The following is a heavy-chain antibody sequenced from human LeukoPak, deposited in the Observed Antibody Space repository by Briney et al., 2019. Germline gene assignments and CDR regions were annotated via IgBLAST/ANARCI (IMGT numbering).Heavy chain of an antibody. D-gene: IGHD2-8*01. CDR3: ARTDMYYPYDTFDI. CDR2: IYFGGST. CDR1: GGSISSDY. J-gene: IGHJ3*02. Sequence: SETLSLTCTISGGSISSDYWGWIRQPPGKGLEWIGNIYFGGSTYYNPSLKSRVTISIDTSKKHFSLKLSSVIAADTAVYYCARTDMYYPYDTFDIWGQGTMVTVSS. V-gene: IGHV4-39*07.